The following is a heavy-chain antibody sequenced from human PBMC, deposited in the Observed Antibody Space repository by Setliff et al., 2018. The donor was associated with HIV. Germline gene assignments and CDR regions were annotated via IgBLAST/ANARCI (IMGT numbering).Heavy chain of an antibody. CDR1: GGSITRTPYY. CDR2: IYHTGIT. J-gene: IGHJ5*02. D-gene: IGHD3-22*01. Sequence: KTSETLSLTCTVSGGSITRTPYYWGWIRQPPGKGLEWIGSIYHTGITYDNPSLKSRVTISVDTSKNQISLKLSSVTAADTALYYCARNHYDSRGGFDPWGQGTLVTVSS. V-gene: IGHV4-39*01. CDR3: ARNHYDSRGGFDP.